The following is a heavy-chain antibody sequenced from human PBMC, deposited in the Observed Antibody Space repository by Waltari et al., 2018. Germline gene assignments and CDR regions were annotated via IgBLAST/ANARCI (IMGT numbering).Heavy chain of an antibody. CDR1: GYSISSGYY. CDR3: ARDRMTTVTYNWFDP. Sequence: QVQLQESGPGLVKPSETLSLTCTVSGYSISSGYYWGWIRQPPGKGLEWIGSIYHSVSTYDNPSLKSRVTISVDTSKNQFALKLSAVTAADTAVYYCARDRMTTVTYNWFDPWGQGTLVTVSS. CDR2: IYHSVST. J-gene: IGHJ5*02. D-gene: IGHD4-17*01. V-gene: IGHV4-38-2*02.